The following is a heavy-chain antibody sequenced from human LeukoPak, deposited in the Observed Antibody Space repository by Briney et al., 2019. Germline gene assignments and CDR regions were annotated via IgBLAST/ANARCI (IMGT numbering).Heavy chain of an antibody. D-gene: IGHD1-7*01. V-gene: IGHV4-34*01. CDR2: INHSGST. CDR1: SGSFSGYY. CDR3: ARGGGYNWNYRRWFDP. Sequence: SETLSLTCAVYSGSFSGYYWSWIRQPPGKGLEWIGEINHSGSTKYNPSLKSRVTISADTSKNQFSLNLSSVTAADTAVYYCARGGGYNWNYRRWFDPWGQGTLVTVSS. J-gene: IGHJ5*02.